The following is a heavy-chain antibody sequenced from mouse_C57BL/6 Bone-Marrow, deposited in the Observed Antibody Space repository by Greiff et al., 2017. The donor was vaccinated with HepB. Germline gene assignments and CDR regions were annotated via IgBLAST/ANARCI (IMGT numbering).Heavy chain of an antibody. CDR1: GFTFSSYA. D-gene: IGHD6-1*01. CDR3: TRGLTYAMYY. V-gene: IGHV5-9-1*02. CDR2: ISSGGDCI. Sequence: EVKLQESGEGLVKPGGSLKLSCAASGFTFSSYAMSWVRQTPEKRLEWVAYISSGGDCIYYADTVKGRFTISIDNSRNTLYLQMSSLKSEDTAMYYCTRGLTYAMYYGGQGTAVTVSS. J-gene: IGHJ4*01.